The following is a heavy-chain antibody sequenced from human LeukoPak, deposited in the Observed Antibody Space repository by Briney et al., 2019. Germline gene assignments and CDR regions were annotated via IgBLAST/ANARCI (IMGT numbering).Heavy chain of an antibody. CDR3: ARAPGPKEWSRKPDY. CDR1: GYTFTSYD. Sequence: ASVKVSCKASGYTFTSYDINWVRQATGQGLEWMGWMNPNSGNAGYAQKFQGRVTTTRNTSISTAYMELSSLRSADTAVYYCARAPGPKEWSRKPDYWGQGTLVTVSS. CDR2: MNPNSGNA. D-gene: IGHD3-3*01. V-gene: IGHV1-8*01. J-gene: IGHJ4*02.